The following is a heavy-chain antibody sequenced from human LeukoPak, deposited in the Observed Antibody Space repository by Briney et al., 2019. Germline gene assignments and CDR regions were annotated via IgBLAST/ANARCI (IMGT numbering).Heavy chain of an antibody. D-gene: IGHD5-12*01. J-gene: IGHJ5*02. CDR3: TRDRLNNWFDP. Sequence: GASVKVSCKASGHIFTGDNYIHWVRQAPGQGPEWMGWININNGATYYTQKFQGRVTMTRDTSTITTYMELYRLTFDDVAVYYCTRDRLNNWFDPWGREAWSPSPQ. V-gene: IGHV1-2*02. CDR2: ININNGAT. CDR1: GHIFTGDNY.